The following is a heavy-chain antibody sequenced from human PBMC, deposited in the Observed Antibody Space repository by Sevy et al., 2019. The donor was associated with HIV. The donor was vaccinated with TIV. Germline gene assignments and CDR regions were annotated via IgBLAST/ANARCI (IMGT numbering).Heavy chain of an antibody. CDR1: GFTFGDYW. CDR2: IKEDGIET. Sequence: GGSLRLSGTASGFTFGDYWMNWVPQAPGKGLEWVGNIKEDGIETYYVDSVKGRFTISRDNAKNSLYLQMNSLRAEDTAVYYCAKGVDSWGQGTLVTVSS. V-gene: IGHV3-7*01. D-gene: IGHD6-13*01. J-gene: IGHJ4*02. CDR3: AKGVDS.